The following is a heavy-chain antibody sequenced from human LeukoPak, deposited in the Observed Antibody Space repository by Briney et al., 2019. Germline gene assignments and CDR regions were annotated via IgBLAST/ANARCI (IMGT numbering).Heavy chain of an antibody. V-gene: IGHV3-48*03. CDR2: ISSSGSTI. D-gene: IGHD3-10*02. J-gene: IGHJ6*04. CDR3: AELGITMIGGV. Sequence: PGRSLRLSCAASGFTFSRYGMHWVRQTPGKGLEWVSYISSSGSTIYYADSVKGRFTISRDNAKNSLYLQMNSLRAEDTAVYYCAELGITMIGGVWGKGTTVTISS. CDR1: GFTFSRYG.